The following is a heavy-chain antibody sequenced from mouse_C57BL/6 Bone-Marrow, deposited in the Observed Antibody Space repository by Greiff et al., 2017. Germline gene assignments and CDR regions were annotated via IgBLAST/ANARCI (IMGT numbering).Heavy chain of an antibody. CDR2: IHPNSGST. J-gene: IGHJ3*01. D-gene: IGHD2-3*01. Sequence: VQLQQPGAELVKPGASVKLSCKASGYTFTSYWMHWVKQRPGQGLEWIGMIHPNSGSTNYNEKFKSKATLTVDKSSSTAYMQLSSLTSADTAVYYCATPDGYYVAWFAYWGQGTLVTVSA. CDR3: ATPDGYYVAWFAY. CDR1: GYTFTSYW. V-gene: IGHV1-64*01.